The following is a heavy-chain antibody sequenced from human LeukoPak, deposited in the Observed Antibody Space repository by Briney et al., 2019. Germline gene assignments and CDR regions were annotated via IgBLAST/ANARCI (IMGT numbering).Heavy chain of an antibody. D-gene: IGHD3-10*01. J-gene: IGHJ4*02. CDR1: GFTFSNYW. CDR2: IESKTDGGTT. Sequence: GGSLRLSCTTSGFTFSNYWMSWVRQIPGKGLEWVGRIESKTDGGTTDYAAPVKGRFTISRDDSTNTLYLQMNSLKSEDTAVYYCTTYGSGRKFDYWGQGTLVTVSS. CDR3: TTYGSGRKFDY. V-gene: IGHV3-15*04.